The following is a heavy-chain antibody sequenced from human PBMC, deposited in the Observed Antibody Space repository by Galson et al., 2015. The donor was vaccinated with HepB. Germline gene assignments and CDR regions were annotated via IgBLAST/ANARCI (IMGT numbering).Heavy chain of an antibody. CDR3: ATRRDCTNGVCPFDY. CDR1: GYTFTNFY. Sequence: SVKVSCKASGYTFTNFYMHWVRQAPGQGLEWMGIINPSTGSTSCAQKFQGRVTMTRDTSTSTVYMELSSLRSEDTAVYYCATRRDCTNGVCPFDYWGQGTLVTVSS. V-gene: IGHV1-46*03. CDR2: INPSTGST. J-gene: IGHJ4*02. D-gene: IGHD2-8*01.